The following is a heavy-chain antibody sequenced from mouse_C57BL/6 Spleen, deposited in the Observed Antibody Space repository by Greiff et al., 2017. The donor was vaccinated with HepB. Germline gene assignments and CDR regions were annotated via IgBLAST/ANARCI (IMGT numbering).Heavy chain of an antibody. J-gene: IGHJ2*01. CDR2: IWRGGST. CDR1: GFSLTSYG. Sequence: QVQLQQSGPGLVQPSQSLSITCTVSGFSLTSYGVHWVRQSPGKGLEWLGVIWRGGSTDYNAAFMSRLSITKDNSKSQVFFKMNSLQADDTVIYYCAKEGITRGYYFDYWGQGTTLTVSS. D-gene: IGHD2-4*01. V-gene: IGHV2-5*01. CDR3: AKEGITRGYYFDY.